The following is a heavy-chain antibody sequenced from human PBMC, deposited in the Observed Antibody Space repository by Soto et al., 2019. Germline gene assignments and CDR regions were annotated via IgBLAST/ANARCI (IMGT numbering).Heavy chain of an antibody. CDR1: GGTFSSYT. V-gene: IGHV1-69*02. J-gene: IGHJ4*02. CDR3: ARVYSGYGHPDY. D-gene: IGHD5-12*01. CDR2: IIPILGIA. Sequence: QVQLVQSGAEVKKPGSSVKVSCKASGGTFSSYTISWVRQAPGQGLEWMGRIIPILGIANYAQKFQGRVTINADKSTSTAYMELSSLRSEDTAVYYCARVYSGYGHPDYLGQGTLVTVSS.